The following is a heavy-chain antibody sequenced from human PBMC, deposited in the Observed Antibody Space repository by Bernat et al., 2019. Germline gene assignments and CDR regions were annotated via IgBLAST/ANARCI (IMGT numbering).Heavy chain of an antibody. J-gene: IGHJ4*02. Sequence: EVQLSESGGGLVQPGGSLRLSCEVSGFTFSFYAMNWVRRAPGKGLEWVSSIGGGGGDIYYPDSVRGRFTISRDNSKNTLYLQMNSLRAEDTAIYYCAKDMRGYYRPSDYWGQGTLVTVSS. CDR1: GFTFSFYA. CDR3: AKDMRGYYRPSDY. D-gene: IGHD3-22*01. CDR2: IGGGGGDI. V-gene: IGHV3-23*01.